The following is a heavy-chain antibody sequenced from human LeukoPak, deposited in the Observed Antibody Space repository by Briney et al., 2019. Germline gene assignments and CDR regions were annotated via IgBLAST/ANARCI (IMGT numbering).Heavy chain of an antibody. CDR1: GFTFSSYS. Sequence: GGSLRLSCAASGFTFSSYSMNWVRQAPGKGLEWVSSVSSSSSYIYYADSVKGRFTISRDNAKDSLYLQMNSLRAEDTAVYYCARDLSGSSSWYAWGQGTLVTVSS. CDR2: VSSSSSYI. CDR3: ARDLSGSSSWYA. V-gene: IGHV3-21*01. J-gene: IGHJ5*02. D-gene: IGHD6-13*01.